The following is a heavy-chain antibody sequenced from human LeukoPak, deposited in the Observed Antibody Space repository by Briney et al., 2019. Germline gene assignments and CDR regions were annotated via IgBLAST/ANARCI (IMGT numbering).Heavy chain of an antibody. CDR1: GYTFTSYD. CDR3: ATSGILGIQLYY. J-gene: IGHJ4*02. V-gene: IGHV1-8*01. Sequence: ASVKVSCKASGYTFTSYDINWVRQATGQGLEWMGWMNPNSGNTGYAQKFQGRVTMTRNTSISTAYMELSSLRSEDTAVYYCATSGILGIQLYYWGQGTLVTVSS. CDR2: MNPNSGNT. D-gene: IGHD5-18*01.